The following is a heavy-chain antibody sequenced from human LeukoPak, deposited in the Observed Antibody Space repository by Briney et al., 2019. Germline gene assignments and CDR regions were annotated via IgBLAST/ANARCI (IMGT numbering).Heavy chain of an antibody. V-gene: IGHV3-30*04. CDR1: GFTINTYA. CDR3: ARVKMYYYDSSAYYYTRGFDY. D-gene: IGHD3-22*01. Sequence: GWSLRLSCAASGFTINTYAMHWVRQAPGKGLEWAAAISFDGSKEYYADSVRGRFTISRDNSKNTLDLQMNSLRAEDTAVYYCARVKMYYYDSSAYYYTRGFDYWGQGTLVTVSS. CDR2: ISFDGSKE. J-gene: IGHJ4*02.